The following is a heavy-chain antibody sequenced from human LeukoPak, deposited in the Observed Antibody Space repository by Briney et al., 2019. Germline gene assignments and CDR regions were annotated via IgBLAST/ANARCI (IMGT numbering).Heavy chain of an antibody. J-gene: IGHJ6*03. CDR1: GYTFTSYG. CDR2: MNPNSGNT. V-gene: IGHV1-8*03. CDR3: ARDIGAYYYYYMDV. Sequence: ASVKVSCKASGYTFTSYGINWVRQATGQGLEWMGWMNPNSGNTGYAQKFQGRVTITRNTSISTAYMELSSLRSEDTAVYYCARDIGAYYYYYMDVWGKGTTVTVSS. D-gene: IGHD5-12*01.